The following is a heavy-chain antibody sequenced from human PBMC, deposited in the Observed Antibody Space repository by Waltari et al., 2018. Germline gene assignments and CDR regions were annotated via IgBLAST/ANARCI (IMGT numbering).Heavy chain of an antibody. V-gene: IGHV4-59*08. D-gene: IGHD2-15*01. J-gene: IGHJ5*02. CDR1: GGSISSDY. Sequence: QVQLQESGPGLVKPSETLSLTCTVSGGSISSDYWSWSRQPPGKGLEWSWSIYHSGSTNYNPSLKSRVTISVDTSKTQFSLKLSSVTAADTAVYYCARGASYIVVVVASWGSWFDPLGQGTLVTVSS. CDR3: ARGASYIVVVVASWGSWFDP. CDR2: IYHSGST.